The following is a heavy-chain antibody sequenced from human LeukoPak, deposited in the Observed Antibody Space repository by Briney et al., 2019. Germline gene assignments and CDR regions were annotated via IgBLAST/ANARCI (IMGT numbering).Heavy chain of an antibody. CDR2: IHPDGSVQ. D-gene: IGHD5-12*01. CDR1: GVAIRNSW. CDR3: AKGSGYDTDFDY. Sequence: PGGSLRLSCVASGVAIRNSWMSWVRQAPGKGLEWVANIHPDGSVQNYVDSVKGRFTISRGNAKNSLYLQINNLRAEDTAVYYCAKGSGYDTDFDYWGQGTLVSVSS. J-gene: IGHJ4*02. V-gene: IGHV3-7*03.